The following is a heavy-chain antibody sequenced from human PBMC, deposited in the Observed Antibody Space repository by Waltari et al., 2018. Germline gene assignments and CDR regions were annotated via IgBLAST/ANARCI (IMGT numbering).Heavy chain of an antibody. CDR2: IGGGGNGP. CDR3: AKRLRDYSDNNLFDS. J-gene: IGHJ4*02. Sequence: EVQLLESGGGLVQPGGSLRLSCTVSGFSFSTYAMAWVRQVPGKGLEWVARIGGGGNGPHYADSVKGRFTISRDNFKNTLRLQMNSLRVEDTAIYYCAKRLRDYSDNNLFDSWGQGTLVTVSS. D-gene: IGHD4-4*01. CDR1: GFSFSTYA. V-gene: IGHV3-23*03.